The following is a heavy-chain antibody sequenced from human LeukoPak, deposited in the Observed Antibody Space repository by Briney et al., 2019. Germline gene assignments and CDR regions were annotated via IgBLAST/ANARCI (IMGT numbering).Heavy chain of an antibody. CDR3: ARRVYYDTSGYHPTAGYFDL. Sequence: SETLSLTCTVSGGSIFNYYWHWIRQSPGKGLEWVGYVYANGITAYNPSLRSRGFMSIDTSRSQFSLRLTSVTAADTATYYCARRVYYDTSGYHPTAGYFDLWGRGTLVSVSS. V-gene: IGHV4-4*08. CDR2: VYANGIT. D-gene: IGHD3-22*01. J-gene: IGHJ2*01. CDR1: GGSIFNYY.